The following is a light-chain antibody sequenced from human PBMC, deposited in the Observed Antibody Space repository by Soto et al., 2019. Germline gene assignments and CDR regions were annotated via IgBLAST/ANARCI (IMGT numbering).Light chain of an antibody. CDR3: KPYNSRPSGYV. J-gene: IGLJ1*01. CDR1: SSNIGPGSD. CDR2: ANM. V-gene: IGLV1-40*01. Sequence: SVLTQPPSVSEAPGQRVTIPWTGSSSNIGPGSDVHWSQQLPDTAPNLLIGANMNRPAGIPDRLSAAKSDTAASRAIRGQQAENEAVDCDKPYNSRPSGYVFGSSPTVNVL.